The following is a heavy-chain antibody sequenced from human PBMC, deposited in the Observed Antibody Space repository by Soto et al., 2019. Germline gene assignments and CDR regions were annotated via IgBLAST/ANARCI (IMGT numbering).Heavy chain of an antibody. D-gene: IGHD2-15*01. Sequence: EVQLVESGGGLVQPGRSLRLSCAASGFTFDDYAMHWVRQAPGKGLEWVSGISWNSGSIDYADSVKGRFTISRDNFKHSLYLPMNYLRFEDTALFCGVKEVGIVYCSSGSCVYLDYWGKGTLVTVSS. CDR2: ISWNSGSI. J-gene: IGHJ4*02. V-gene: IGHV3-9*01. CDR1: GFTFDDYA. CDR3: VKEVGIVYCSSGSCVYLDY.